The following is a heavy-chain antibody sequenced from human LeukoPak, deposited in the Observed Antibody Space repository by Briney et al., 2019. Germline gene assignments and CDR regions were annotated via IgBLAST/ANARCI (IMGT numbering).Heavy chain of an antibody. CDR1: GFTFSTHG. CDR2: IWSDGGSK. Sequence: PGRSLRLSCAASGFTFSTHGMHWVRQAPGKGLEWVAIIWSDGGSKYYADSVKGRFTISRDNSKNTLYLQMNSLRAEDTAVYYCARWGHSLGDYWGQGTLVTVFS. CDR3: ARWGHSLGDY. V-gene: IGHV3-33*01. D-gene: IGHD6-13*01. J-gene: IGHJ4*02.